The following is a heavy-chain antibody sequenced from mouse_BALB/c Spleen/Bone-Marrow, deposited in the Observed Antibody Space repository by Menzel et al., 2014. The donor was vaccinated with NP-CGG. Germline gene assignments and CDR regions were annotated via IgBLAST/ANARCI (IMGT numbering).Heavy chain of an antibody. CDR1: GFTFSSYG. CDR3: ARGYDYSSWFAY. Sequence: EVKLMESGGGLVQPGGSLKLSCAASGFTFSSYGMSWVRQTPDKRLEMIATINVNGDTTYHPDSVKGRFTISRDNVENTLYLQMSSLKSEDTAMYHCARGYDYSSWFAYWGQGTLVTVSA. D-gene: IGHD2-4*01. V-gene: IGHV5-6-3*01. CDR2: INVNGDTT. J-gene: IGHJ3*01.